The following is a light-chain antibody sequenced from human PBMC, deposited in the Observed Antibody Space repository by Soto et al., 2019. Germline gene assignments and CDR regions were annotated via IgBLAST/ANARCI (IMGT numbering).Light chain of an antibody. V-gene: IGKV3-11*01. J-gene: IGKJ5*01. CDR2: DAY. Sequence: EVVLTQSPVTLSLSPGERATLSCRASQSFRGLLAWYQQKPGQDPRLLIYDAYNRATGIPPRFSGSGSGTDLTITISSLEPEDSEVYYCQQRHMWPITFGQGTRLEIK. CDR1: QSFRGL. CDR3: QQRHMWPIT.